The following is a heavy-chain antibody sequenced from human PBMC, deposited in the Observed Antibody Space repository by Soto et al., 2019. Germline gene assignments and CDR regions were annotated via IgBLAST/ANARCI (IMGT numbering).Heavy chain of an antibody. CDR3: ARDTIVVAATKTPY. V-gene: IGHV3-66*01. CDR2: IYSGGNT. J-gene: IGHJ4*02. CDR1: GFSVSSNY. D-gene: IGHD6-19*01. Sequence: QPGGSLRLSCAASGFSVSSNYMSWVRQAPGKGLEWVAVIYSGGNTYYADSVKGRFTISRDNSKNTLYLQLNSLRTEDTGTYYCARDTIVVAATKTPYWGQGTQVTVSS.